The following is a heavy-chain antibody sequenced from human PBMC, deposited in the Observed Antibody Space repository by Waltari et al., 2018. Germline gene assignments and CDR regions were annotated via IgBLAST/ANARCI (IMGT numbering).Heavy chain of an antibody. CDR2: ISSSSSYI. V-gene: IGHV3-21*03. CDR3: ARYYGDYVYYYYYMDV. Sequence: EVQLVESGGGLVKPGGSLRLSCAASGFTFSSYSMNWVHQAQGKGLEWVSSISSSSSYIYYADSVKGRFTISRDNAKNSLYLQMNSLRAEDTAVYYCARYYGDYVYYYYYMDVWGKGTTVTVSS. CDR1: GFTFSSYS. D-gene: IGHD4-17*01. J-gene: IGHJ6*03.